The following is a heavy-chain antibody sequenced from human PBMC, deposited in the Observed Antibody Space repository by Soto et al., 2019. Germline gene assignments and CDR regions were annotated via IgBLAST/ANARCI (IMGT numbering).Heavy chain of an antibody. CDR3: ARSPYGWHYFDY. CDR1: GFPGSGDY. D-gene: IGHD6-19*01. Sequence: GGSLRLSCAGSGFPGSGDYINWVRQAPWKGLEWVSIIYSDGITYYADSVKGRFTISRDTSKKTLFLQMNSLRAEDTAVYYCARSPYGWHYFDYCRQLTLVAVCS. V-gene: IGHV3-53*01. J-gene: IGHJ4*02. CDR2: IYSDGIT.